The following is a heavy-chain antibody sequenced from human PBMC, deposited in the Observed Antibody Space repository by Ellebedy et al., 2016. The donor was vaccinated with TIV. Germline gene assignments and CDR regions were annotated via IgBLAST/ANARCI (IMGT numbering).Heavy chain of an antibody. Sequence: SETLSLXCTVSGGSISSYYWSWIRQPAGKGLEWIGRIYTSGSTNYNPSLKSRVTMSVDTSKNHFSLTLSSVTAADTAVYYCARAKGASCTNTYCLPGMDVWGQGTTVTVSS. CDR2: IYTSGST. CDR3: ARAKGASCTNTYCLPGMDV. CDR1: GGSISSYY. J-gene: IGHJ6*02. V-gene: IGHV4-4*07. D-gene: IGHD1-26*01.